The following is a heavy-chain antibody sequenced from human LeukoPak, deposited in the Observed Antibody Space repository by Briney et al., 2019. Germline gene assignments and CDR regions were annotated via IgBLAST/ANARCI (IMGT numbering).Heavy chain of an antibody. D-gene: IGHD3-3*01. CDR3: AREVCDFWSGYYFDY. J-gene: IGHJ4*02. CDR2: INSDGSST. Sequence: GGSLRLSCAASGFTFSSYWMHWVRQAPGKGLVWVSRINSDGSSTSYADSVKGRFTISRDNAKNTLYLQMNSLRAEDTAVYYCAREVCDFWSGYYFDYWGQGTLATVSS. CDR1: GFTFSSYW. V-gene: IGHV3-74*01.